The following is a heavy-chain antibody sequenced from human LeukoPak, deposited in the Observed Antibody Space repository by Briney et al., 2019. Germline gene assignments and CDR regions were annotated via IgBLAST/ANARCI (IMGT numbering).Heavy chain of an antibody. Sequence: ASVKVSCKASGYTFTSYYMHWVRQAPGQGLEWMGIINPSGGSTSYVQKFQGRVTMTRDTSTSTVYMELSSLRSEDTAVYYCATDPAIAAAGSFFFDYWGQGTLVTVSS. D-gene: IGHD6-13*01. CDR2: INPSGGST. J-gene: IGHJ4*02. CDR1: GYTFTSYY. CDR3: ATDPAIAAAGSFFFDY. V-gene: IGHV1-46*01.